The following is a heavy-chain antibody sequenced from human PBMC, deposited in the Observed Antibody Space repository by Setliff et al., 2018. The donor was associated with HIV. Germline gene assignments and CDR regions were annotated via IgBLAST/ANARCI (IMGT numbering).Heavy chain of an antibody. D-gene: IGHD3-3*01. J-gene: IGHJ6*02. Sequence: ASVKVSCKASGYTFTGYYMHWVRQAPGQGLEWMGWINPPSGDTNYEQKFQDRVTMTRDTSVNIAYMQLSRLRSDDTAVYYCARAPTLFGVEYYYYFGMDVWGQGTTVTVSS. V-gene: IGHV1-2*02. CDR1: GYTFTGYY. CDR3: ARAPTLFGVEYYYYFGMDV. CDR2: INPPSGDT.